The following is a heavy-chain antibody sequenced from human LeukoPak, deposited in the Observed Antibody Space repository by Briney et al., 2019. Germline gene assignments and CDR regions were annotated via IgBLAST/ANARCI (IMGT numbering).Heavy chain of an antibody. D-gene: IGHD3-10*01. J-gene: IGHJ4*02. Sequence: SETLSLTCTVSDGSISSSSFYWSWLRQPPGKSLEWIANIFYNGDTYYYPSLRSRVTISVDTSKNQFSLKLSSVTAADTAVYYCASDYGSGSYRFDYWGQGTLVTVSS. CDR3: ASDYGSGSYRFDY. V-gene: IGHV4-39*07. CDR2: IFYNGDT. CDR1: DGSISSSSFY.